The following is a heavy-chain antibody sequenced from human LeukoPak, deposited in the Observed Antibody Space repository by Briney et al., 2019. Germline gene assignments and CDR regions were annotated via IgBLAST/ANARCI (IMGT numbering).Heavy chain of an antibody. D-gene: IGHD2-2*01. CDR2: IYYSGST. Sequence: SETLSLTCTVSGGSISSSSYYWGWIRQPPGKGLEWIGSIYYSGSTYYNPSLKSRVTISVDTSKNQFSLKLSSVTAADTAVYYCARETVPAAHFDYWGQGTLVTVSS. CDR3: ARETVPAAHFDY. V-gene: IGHV4-39*07. J-gene: IGHJ4*02. CDR1: GGSISSSSYY.